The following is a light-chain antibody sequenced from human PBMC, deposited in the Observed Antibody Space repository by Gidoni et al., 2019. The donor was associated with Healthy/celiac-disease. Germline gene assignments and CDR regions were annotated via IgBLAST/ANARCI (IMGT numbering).Light chain of an antibody. CDR3: QQYNSYSWT. V-gene: IGKV1-5*03. J-gene: IGKJ1*01. CDR2: KES. Sequence: DIQMTQSPSTLSASVGDRVTITCRASQSISSWLAWYQQKPGKAPKLLIYKESSLESGVPSRFSGSGSGTEFTLTISSLQPDDFATYYCQQYNSYSWTFXQXTKVEIK. CDR1: QSISSW.